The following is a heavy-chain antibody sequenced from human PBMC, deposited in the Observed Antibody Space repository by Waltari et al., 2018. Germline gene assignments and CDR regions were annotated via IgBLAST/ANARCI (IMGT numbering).Heavy chain of an antibody. Sequence: EVQLVQSGAEVKKPGATVKISCKVSGYTFTDYYMHWVQQAAGKVLGWMDVCMPVDGQESYADNFHGRVTITVNTSADTSYIKLSIQRPGVTSVYSCATRPPNRLLGWYDYWGQGTLVTVSS. CDR2: CMPVDGQE. CDR1: GYTFTDYY. V-gene: IGHV1-69-2*01. CDR3: ATRPPNRLLGWYDY. D-gene: IGHD3-3*01. J-gene: IGHJ4*02.